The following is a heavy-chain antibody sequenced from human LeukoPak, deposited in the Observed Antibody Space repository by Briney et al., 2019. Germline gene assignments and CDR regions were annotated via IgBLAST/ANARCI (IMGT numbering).Heavy chain of an antibody. CDR1: GFTFSSYA. V-gene: IGHV3-30-3*01. D-gene: IGHD5-18*01. Sequence: GGSLRLSCAASGFTFSSYAMHWVRQAPGKGLEWVAVISYDGSNKYYADSVKGRFTISRDNSKNTLYLQMNSLRAEDTAVYYCARVKTTAMAPFDYWGQGTLVTVSS. CDR3: ARVKTTAMAPFDY. J-gene: IGHJ4*02. CDR2: ISYDGSNK.